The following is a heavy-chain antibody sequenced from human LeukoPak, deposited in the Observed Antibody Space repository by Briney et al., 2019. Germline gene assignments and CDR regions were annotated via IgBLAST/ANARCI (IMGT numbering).Heavy chain of an antibody. Sequence: SVKVSCKASGGTFSSYAISWVRQAPGQGLEWMGRIIPIFGTANYAQKFQGRVSITTDESTSTAYMELSSLRSEDTAVYYCATRELVQDYYYMDVWGKGTTVTVSS. D-gene: IGHD6-13*01. CDR1: GGTFSSYA. V-gene: IGHV1-69*05. CDR3: ATRELVQDYYYMDV. J-gene: IGHJ6*03. CDR2: IIPIFGTA.